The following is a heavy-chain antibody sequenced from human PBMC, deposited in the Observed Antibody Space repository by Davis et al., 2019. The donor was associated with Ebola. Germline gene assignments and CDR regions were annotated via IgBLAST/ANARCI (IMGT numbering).Heavy chain of an antibody. CDR1: GFTFSSYW. Sequence: GESLKISCAASGFTFSSYWMSWVRQAPGKGLEWVANIKQDGSEKYYVDSVKGRFTISRDNAKNSLYLQMNSLRVEDTAVYYCARDHGGSGSYYNYYYYYGMDVWGQGTTVTVSS. D-gene: IGHD3-10*01. V-gene: IGHV3-7*03. J-gene: IGHJ6*02. CDR3: ARDHGGSGSYYNYYYYYGMDV. CDR2: IKQDGSEK.